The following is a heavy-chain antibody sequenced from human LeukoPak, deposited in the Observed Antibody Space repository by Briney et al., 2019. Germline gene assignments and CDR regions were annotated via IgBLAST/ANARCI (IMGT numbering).Heavy chain of an antibody. CDR1: GGSISSSSYY. V-gene: IGHV4-61*01. D-gene: IGHD3-3*01. Sequence: SETLSLTCTVSGGSISSSSYYWGWIRQPPGKGLEWIGYIYYSGSTNYNPSLKSRVTISVDTSKNQFSLKLSSVTAADTAVYYCARDRGYYDFWSGPYYYYYGMDVWGQGTTVTVSS. CDR3: ARDRGYYDFWSGPYYYYYGMDV. J-gene: IGHJ6*02. CDR2: IYYSGST.